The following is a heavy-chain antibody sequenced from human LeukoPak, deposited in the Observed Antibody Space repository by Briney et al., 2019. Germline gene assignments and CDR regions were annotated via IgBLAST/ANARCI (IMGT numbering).Heavy chain of an antibody. D-gene: IGHD6-6*01. CDR3: ARRIAGRLVNDAFDI. V-gene: IGHV1-2*02. CDR2: INPYSGGT. CDR1: GYTFTGYY. Sequence: ASVKVSCKASGYTFTGYYMHWVRQAPGQGLEWMGLINPYSGGTHYALILQGRVTMTRDTSASTAYMELSRLRSDDTAVYYCARRIAGRLVNDAFDIWGQGTTVTVSS. J-gene: IGHJ3*02.